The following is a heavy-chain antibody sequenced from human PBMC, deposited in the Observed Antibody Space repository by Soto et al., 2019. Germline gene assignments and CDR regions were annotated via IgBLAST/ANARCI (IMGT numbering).Heavy chain of an antibody. Sequence: ASVKVSCKASGYTFTSYGISWVRQAPGQGLEWMGWISAYNGNTNYAQKLQGRVTMTTDTSTSTAYRELRSLRSDDTAVYYCARDLAGGSGYYLSYYYYGMDVWGQGTTVTVSS. CDR1: GYTFTSYG. J-gene: IGHJ6*02. D-gene: IGHD3-3*01. CDR3: ARDLAGGSGYYLSYYYYGMDV. CDR2: ISAYNGNT. V-gene: IGHV1-18*01.